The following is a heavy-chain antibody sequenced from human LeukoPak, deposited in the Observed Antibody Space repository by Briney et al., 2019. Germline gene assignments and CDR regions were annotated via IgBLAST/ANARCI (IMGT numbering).Heavy chain of an antibody. Sequence: GGSLRLSCAASGFTFSSYAMSWVRQAPGKGLEWVSAISGSGGSTYYADSVKGRFTISRDNSKNTLYLQMNSLRAEDTAVYYCAKGEYDILTGYYTDYYYYNGMDVWGQGTTVTVSS. CDR1: GFTFSSYA. CDR3: AKGEYDILTGYYTDYYYYNGMDV. V-gene: IGHV3-23*01. D-gene: IGHD3-9*01. CDR2: ISGSGGST. J-gene: IGHJ6*02.